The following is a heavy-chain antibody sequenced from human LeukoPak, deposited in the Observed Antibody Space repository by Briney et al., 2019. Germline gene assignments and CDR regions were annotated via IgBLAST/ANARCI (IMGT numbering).Heavy chain of an antibody. CDR3: ATGGRDGYSIDAFDI. D-gene: IGHD5-24*01. CDR2: IDPSDSYT. V-gene: IGHV5-10-1*01. J-gene: IGHJ3*02. CDR1: GYSFTSYW. Sequence: GESLKISCKGSGYSFTSYWISWVRQMPGKGLEWTGRIDPSDSYTNYSPSFQGHVTISADKSISTAYLQWSSLKASDTAMYYCATGGRDGYSIDAFDIWGQGTMVTVSS.